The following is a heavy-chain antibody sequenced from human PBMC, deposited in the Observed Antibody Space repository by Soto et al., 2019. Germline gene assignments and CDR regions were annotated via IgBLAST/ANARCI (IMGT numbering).Heavy chain of an antibody. Sequence: ASVKVSCKASGYTFTSYDINWVRQATGQGLEWMGWMNPNSGNTGYAQKFQGRVTMTRNTSISTAYMELSSLRSEDTAVYYCARVSSSMYYYYYYMGVWGKGTTVTVSS. D-gene: IGHD6-6*01. V-gene: IGHV1-8*01. CDR2: MNPNSGNT. J-gene: IGHJ6*03. CDR1: GYTFTSYD. CDR3: ARVSSSMYYYYYYMGV.